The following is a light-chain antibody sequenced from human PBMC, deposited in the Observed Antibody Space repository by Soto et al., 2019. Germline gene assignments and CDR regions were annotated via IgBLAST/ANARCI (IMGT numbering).Light chain of an antibody. Sequence: QLVLTQSPSASASLGASVKLTCTLSSGHSSYAIAWHQQQPEKGPRYLMKLNSDGSHSKGDGIPDRFSGSSSGAERYLTISSLQSEDEADYYCAAWDDSLNGRVFGTGTKLTVL. CDR1: SGHSSYA. V-gene: IGLV4-69*01. CDR3: AAWDDSLNGRV. CDR2: LNSDGSH. J-gene: IGLJ1*01.